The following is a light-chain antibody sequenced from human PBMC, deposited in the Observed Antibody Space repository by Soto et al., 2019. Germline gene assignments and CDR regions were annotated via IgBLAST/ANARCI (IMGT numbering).Light chain of an antibody. CDR1: SSDVGGYDY. CDR3: SSYTSSSTVV. Sequence: QSALTQPASVSESPGQSITISCTGTSSDVGGYDYVSWYQQHPGKAPKLMINDVSNRPSGVSNRFSGSKSGNTAALTISGLQAEDEADYYCSSYTSSSTVVFGGGTKLTVL. V-gene: IGLV2-14*01. J-gene: IGLJ2*01. CDR2: DVS.